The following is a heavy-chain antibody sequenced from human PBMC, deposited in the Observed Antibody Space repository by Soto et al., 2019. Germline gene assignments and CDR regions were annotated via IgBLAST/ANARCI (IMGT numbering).Heavy chain of an antibody. D-gene: IGHD3-9*01. J-gene: IGHJ4*02. CDR1: GYIFTDYY. CDR2: IDPKSGDT. V-gene: IGHV1-2*02. CDR3: ARGLDDSVTGLHF. Sequence: ASVKVSCKASGYIFTDYYIHWVRQAPGQVLAWMGWIDPKSGDTAYAQNFQGMVTMTRDASISAAYMDLNSLRSDDTGVYFCARGLDDSVTGLHFWGQGALVTVSS.